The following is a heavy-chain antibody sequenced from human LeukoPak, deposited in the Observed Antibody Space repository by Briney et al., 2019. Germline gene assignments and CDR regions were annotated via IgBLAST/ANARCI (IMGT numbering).Heavy chain of an antibody. CDR2: ISSDGSST. CDR1: GFTFSSYW. V-gene: IGHV3-74*01. Sequence: GGSLRLSCAASGFTFSSYWMHWVRQAPGKGLVWVSRISSDGSSTSYADSVKGRFTISRDNAKNTLYLQMNSLRAEDTAVYYCARVYYADYWGQGTLVTVSS. J-gene: IGHJ4*02. D-gene: IGHD3-22*01. CDR3: ARVYYADY.